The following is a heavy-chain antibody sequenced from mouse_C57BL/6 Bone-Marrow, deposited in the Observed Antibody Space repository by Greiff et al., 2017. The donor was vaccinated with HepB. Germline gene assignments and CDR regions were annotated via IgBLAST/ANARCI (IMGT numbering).Heavy chain of an antibody. D-gene: IGHD4-1*02. CDR1: GFTFSNYW. V-gene: IGHV6-3*01. CDR2: IRLKSDNYAT. J-gene: IGHJ2*01. Sequence: EVMLVESGGGLVQPGGSMKLSCVASGFTFSNYWMNWVRQSPEKGLEWVAQIRLKSDNYATHYAESVKGRFTISRDDSKSSVYLQMNNLRADDTGIYYCTGPTGFDYWGQGTTLTVSS. CDR3: TGPTGFDY.